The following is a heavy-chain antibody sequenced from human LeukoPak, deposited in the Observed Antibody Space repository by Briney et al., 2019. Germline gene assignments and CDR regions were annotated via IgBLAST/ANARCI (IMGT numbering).Heavy chain of an antibody. J-gene: IGHJ5*02. CDR3: ARARGTYGSGSYYTFDP. CDR1: GGSISSYY. CDR2: IYYSGST. V-gene: IGHV4-59*01. D-gene: IGHD3-10*01. Sequence: SETLPLTCTVSGGSISSYYWSWIRQPPGKGLEWIGYIYYSGSTNYNPSLKSRVTISVDTSKNQFSLKLSSVTAADTAVYYCARARGTYGSGSYYTFDPWGQGTLVTVSS.